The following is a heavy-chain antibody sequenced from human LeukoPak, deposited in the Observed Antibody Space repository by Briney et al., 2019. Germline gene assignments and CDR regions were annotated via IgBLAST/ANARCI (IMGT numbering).Heavy chain of an antibody. CDR1: GGSISSYY. CDR3: ARDSPARGSDY. Sequence: NTSETLSLTCTVSGGSISSYYWSWIRQPPGKGLEWIGYIYYSGSTNYNPSLKSRVTISVDTSKNQFSLKLSSVTAADTAVYYCARDSPARGSDYWGQGTLVTVSS. J-gene: IGHJ4*02. V-gene: IGHV4-59*01. D-gene: IGHD3-10*01. CDR2: IYYSGST.